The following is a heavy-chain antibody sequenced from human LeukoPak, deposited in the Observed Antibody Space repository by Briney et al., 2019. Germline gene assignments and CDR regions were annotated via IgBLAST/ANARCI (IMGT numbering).Heavy chain of an antibody. J-gene: IGHJ3*01. D-gene: IGHD2-8*02. Sequence: PGGSLRLSCAASGFTFSSYAMTWVRQAPGKGLEWVSTISDSGGTTYYAGSVKGRFTISRDNSMNTLYLHMNSLRAEDTAVYYCAKPIGYCTGGGCSAFDVWGQGTMVTVSS. V-gene: IGHV3-23*01. CDR1: GFTFSSYA. CDR2: ISDSGGTT. CDR3: AKPIGYCTGGGCSAFDV.